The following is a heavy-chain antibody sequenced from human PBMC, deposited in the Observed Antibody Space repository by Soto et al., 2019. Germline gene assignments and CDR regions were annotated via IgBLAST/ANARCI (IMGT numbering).Heavy chain of an antibody. J-gene: IGHJ4*02. CDR2: ISGSGGST. D-gene: IGHD2-2*01. V-gene: IGHV3-23*01. Sequence: GGSLRLSCAASGFTFSSYAMSWVRQAPGKGLEWVSAISGSGGSTYYADSVKGRFTISRDNSKNTLYLQMNSLRAEDTAVYYCAKLTASYCSSTSCYEGFFDYWGQGTLVTVSS. CDR1: GFTFSSYA. CDR3: AKLTASYCSSTSCYEGFFDY.